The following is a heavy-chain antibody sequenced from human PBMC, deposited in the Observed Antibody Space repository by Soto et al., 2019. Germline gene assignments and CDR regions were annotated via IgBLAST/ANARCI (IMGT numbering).Heavy chain of an antibody. Sequence: QLQLQESGPGLVKPSETLSLTCTVSGGSISSSSYYWGWIRQPPGKGLEWIGSIYYSGSTYYNPSLKSRVTISVDTSKNQFSLKLSSVTAADTAVYYCASLITAGWIVVVPAAMGWFDPWGQGTLVTVSS. CDR2: IYYSGST. CDR3: ASLITAGWIVVVPAAMGWFDP. J-gene: IGHJ5*02. D-gene: IGHD2-2*01. CDR1: GGSISSSSYY. V-gene: IGHV4-39*01.